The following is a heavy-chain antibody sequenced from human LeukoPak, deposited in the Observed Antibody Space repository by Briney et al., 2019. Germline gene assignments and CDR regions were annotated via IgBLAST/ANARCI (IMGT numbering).Heavy chain of an antibody. D-gene: IGHD5-18*01. V-gene: IGHV4-34*01. Sequence: SETLSLTCAVYGGSFSGYYWSWIPQPPGKGLEWIGEINHSGSTNYNPSLKSRVTISVDTSKNQFSLKLSSVTAADTAVYYCARGQKYRNGYTVTELGSGYFDYWGQGTLVTVSS. J-gene: IGHJ4*02. CDR3: ARGQKYRNGYTVTELGSGYFDY. CDR1: GGSFSGYY. CDR2: INHSGST.